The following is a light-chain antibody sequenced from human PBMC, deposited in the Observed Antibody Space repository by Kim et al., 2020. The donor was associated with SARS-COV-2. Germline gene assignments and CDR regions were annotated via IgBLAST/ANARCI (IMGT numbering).Light chain of an antibody. V-gene: IGKV1-39*01. CDR1: QSIGRF. J-gene: IGKJ2*03. CDR2: SAS. Sequence: SASVGDRVTITCRASQSIGRFVNWYQQKPGKAPGLLIYSASTLQTGVPSRFSGSGSGTDFTLPIDSLQPEDFAAYFCQQNYNTPYSFGQGTKLEI. CDR3: QQNYNTPYS.